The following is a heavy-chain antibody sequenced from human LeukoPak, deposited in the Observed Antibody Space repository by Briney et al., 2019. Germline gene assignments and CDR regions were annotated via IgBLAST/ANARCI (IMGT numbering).Heavy chain of an antibody. CDR2: IYYSGST. V-gene: IGHV4-59*08. CDR3: ARRYSSGWPFDY. CDR1: GGSISSYY. J-gene: IGHJ4*02. Sequence: SETLSLTCTVSGGSISSYYWSWIRQPPGKGLEWIGYIYYSGSTNYNPSLKSRVTISVDTSKNQFSLILSSVTAADTAVYYCARRYSSGWPFDYWGQGTLVTVSS. D-gene: IGHD6-19*01.